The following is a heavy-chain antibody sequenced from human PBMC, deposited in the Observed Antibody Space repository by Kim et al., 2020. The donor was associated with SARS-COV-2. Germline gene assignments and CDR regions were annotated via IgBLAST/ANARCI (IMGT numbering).Heavy chain of an antibody. D-gene: IGHD2-2*01. CDR2: INHSGST. CDR3: ARVSGVVVPAAIAESLGMDV. J-gene: IGHJ6*02. V-gene: IGHV4-34*01. Sequence: SETLSLTCAVYGGSFSGYYWSWIRQPPGKGLEWIGEINHSGSTNYNPSLKSRVTISVDTSKNQFSLKLSSVTAADTAVYYCARVSGVVVPAAIAESLGMDVWGQGTTVTVSS. CDR1: GGSFSGYY.